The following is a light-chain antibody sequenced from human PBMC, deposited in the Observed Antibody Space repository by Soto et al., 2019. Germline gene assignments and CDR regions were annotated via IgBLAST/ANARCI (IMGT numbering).Light chain of an antibody. CDR3: QQRSGWPLT. Sequence: EIVMTQSPATLSVSPGERATLSCRASQSVSSNLAWYQQKPGQAPRLLIYGASTRATGIPARFSGSGSGTEFTLTISSLQSEDFAVYYCQQRSGWPLTFGGGTKVDI. V-gene: IGKV3-15*01. CDR1: QSVSSN. CDR2: GAS. J-gene: IGKJ4*01.